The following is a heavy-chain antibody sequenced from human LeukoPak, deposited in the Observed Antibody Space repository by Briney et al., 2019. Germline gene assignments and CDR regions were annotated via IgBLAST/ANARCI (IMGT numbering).Heavy chain of an antibody. CDR3: AKDMNSYGSGSSYNPWGPFDS. CDR2: IAWNSGNT. Sequence: PGGSLRLSCAASGFTLDNYAMHRVRQAPGKGLEWVSGIAWNSGNTGFADSVKGRFTISRDNAENSLYLQMTSLTPEDTAFYFCAKDMNSYGSGSSYNPWGPFDSWGQGTLVTVSS. CDR1: GFTLDNYA. V-gene: IGHV3-9*01. J-gene: IGHJ4*02. D-gene: IGHD3-10*01.